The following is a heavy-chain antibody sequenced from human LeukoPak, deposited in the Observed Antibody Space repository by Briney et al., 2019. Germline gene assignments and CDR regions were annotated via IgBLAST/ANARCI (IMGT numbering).Heavy chain of an antibody. Sequence: SETLSLTCAVYGGSFSGYYWSWFRQPPGKGLEWIGDIYYRGSTYYNPSLKSRVSISIDTSNNQFSLTLNSVTAADTALYFCARRRYYDSTGYLDWGQGTLVTVSS. V-gene: IGHV4-34*01. CDR2: IYYRGST. CDR3: ARRRYYDSTGYLD. J-gene: IGHJ1*01. D-gene: IGHD3-22*01. CDR1: GGSFSGYY.